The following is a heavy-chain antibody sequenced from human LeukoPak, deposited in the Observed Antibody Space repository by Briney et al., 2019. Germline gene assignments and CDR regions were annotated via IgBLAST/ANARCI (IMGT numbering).Heavy chain of an antibody. CDR3: ARGYGSRWFDA. D-gene: IGHD3-10*01. CDR2: INPNSGDT. V-gene: IGHV1-2*02. CDR1: GYTFTGYY. J-gene: IGHJ5*02. Sequence: ASVKVSCKASGYTFTGYYMHWVRQAPGQGLEWMGWINPNSGDTNYAQKFRGRVTLTRDTSISTAYMELNRLISDDTAVYYCARGYGSRWFDAWGQGTLVTVSS.